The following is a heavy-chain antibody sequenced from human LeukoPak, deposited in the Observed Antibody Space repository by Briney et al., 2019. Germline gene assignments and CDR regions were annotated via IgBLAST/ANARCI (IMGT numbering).Heavy chain of an antibody. Sequence: GGSLRLSCEASGFTFSAYAMSWVRQAPEKGLEWVSGISGSGGSTYSADSVQGRYTISRDNSKNTLYLQMNSLRAEDTAVYYCAKGPDSYSSSYHFDYWGQGPLVTVSS. D-gene: IGHD6-13*01. CDR2: ISGSGGST. V-gene: IGHV3-23*01. J-gene: IGHJ4*02. CDR1: GFTFSAYA. CDR3: AKGPDSYSSSYHFDY.